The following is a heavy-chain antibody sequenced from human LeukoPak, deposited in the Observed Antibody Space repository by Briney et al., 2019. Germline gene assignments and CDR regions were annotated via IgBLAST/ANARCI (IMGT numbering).Heavy chain of an antibody. D-gene: IGHD2-21*02. Sequence: GALRLSCAASGFTFSSYAMHWVRQAPGRGLEWLTVISYNGADIEYSDSVKGRFTISRDNSKKTLYLQMSSLRVEDTAVYYCASLAYCGGDCYWPYGMDVWGQGTTVTVSS. CDR2: ISYNGADI. CDR1: GFTFSSYA. J-gene: IGHJ6*02. CDR3: ASLAYCGGDCYWPYGMDV. V-gene: IGHV3-30*04.